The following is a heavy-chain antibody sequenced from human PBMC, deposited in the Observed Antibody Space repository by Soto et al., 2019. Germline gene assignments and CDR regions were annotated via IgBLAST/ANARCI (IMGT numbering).Heavy chain of an antibody. V-gene: IGHV4-59*01. J-gene: IGHJ4*02. CDR3: ARDELRGGSSY. Sequence: SETLSLTCTVSGGSISSYYWSWIRQPPGKGLEWIGYIYYSGSTNYNPSLKSRVTISVDTSKNQFSLKLSSVTAADTAVYYCARDELRGGSSYWGQGTLVTVSS. CDR1: GGSISSYY. CDR2: IYYSGST. D-gene: IGHD1-7*01.